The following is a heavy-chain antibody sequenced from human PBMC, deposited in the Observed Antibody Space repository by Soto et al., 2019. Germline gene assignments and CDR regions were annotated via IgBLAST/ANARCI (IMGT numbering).Heavy chain of an antibody. D-gene: IGHD6-13*01. CDR1: GFTFSSYS. CDR3: ARDSKNRQDGMDV. CDR2: ISVIGDYT. J-gene: IGHJ6*02. V-gene: IGHV3-21*01. Sequence: GSLLLSCEVSGFTFSSYSINWVRQAPGKGLEWVSSISVIGDYTFYADSVKGRFTISRDNAKNSLFLQMDSLRAEDTAVYFCARDSKNRQDGMDVWGQGTKVTVYS.